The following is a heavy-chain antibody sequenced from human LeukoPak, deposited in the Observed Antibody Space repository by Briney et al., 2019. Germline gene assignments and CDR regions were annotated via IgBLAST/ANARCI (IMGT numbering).Heavy chain of an antibody. CDR1: GGSISSGGYS. V-gene: IGHV4-30-2*01. D-gene: IGHD2-21*02. CDR3: ARSYCGGDCYYRRTHAFDI. J-gene: IGHJ3*02. CDR2: IYHRGST. Sequence: PSQTLSLTCAVSGGSISSGGYSWSWIRQPPGKGLEWIGYIYHRGSTYYNPSLKSRVTISVDRSKNQFSLKLSSVTAADTAVYYCARSYCGGDCYYRRTHAFDIWGQGTMVTVSS.